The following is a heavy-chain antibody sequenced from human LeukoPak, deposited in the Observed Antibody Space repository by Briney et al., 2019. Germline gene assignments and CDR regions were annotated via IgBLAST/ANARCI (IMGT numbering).Heavy chain of an antibody. CDR2: IDGSGGRP. Sequence: GGSLRLSCAASGFTFSSYWMHWVRQAPGKGLEWVSGIDGSGGRPPSADSVKGRFTISRDISKNTLYLQMDSLRAEDTAAYYCARGKDHDFWNPFDHWGQGTLVTVSS. D-gene: IGHD3-3*01. CDR3: ARGKDHDFWNPFDH. CDR1: GFTFSSYW. V-gene: IGHV3-23*01. J-gene: IGHJ4*02.